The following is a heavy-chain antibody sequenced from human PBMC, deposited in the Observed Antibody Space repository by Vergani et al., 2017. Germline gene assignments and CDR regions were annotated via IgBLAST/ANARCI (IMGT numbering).Heavy chain of an antibody. J-gene: IGHJ4*02. CDR3: VKDAGSYENVCDS. CDR2: LTGGGGST. Sequence: EVQLLESGGSLKQPGGSVRLSCAASGFTFSTYAMHWVRQAPGKGLEWVSALTGGGGSTYYADSFKGRFIISRDNSRDTLYLQMNSLRPEDTATYYCVKDAGSYENVCDSWCQGTLVTVSS. D-gene: IGHD1-26*01. V-gene: IGHV3-23*01. CDR1: GFTFSTYA.